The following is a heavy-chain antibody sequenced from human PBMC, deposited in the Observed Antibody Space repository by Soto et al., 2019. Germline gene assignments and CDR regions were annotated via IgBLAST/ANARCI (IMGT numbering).Heavy chain of an antibody. CDR1: GFTFSSYG. CDR2: ISYYGSKK. D-gene: IGHD7-27*01. V-gene: IGHV3-30*18. CDR3: AKDPHSGFDY. Sequence: QVQLVESGGGVVQPGRSLRLSCAASGFTFSSYGRHWVRQAPGKGLEWVAVISYYGSKKYYADSVKGRFTISRDNSKNTLYLQMNSLRAEDTAVYYCAKDPHSGFDYWGQGTLVTVSS. J-gene: IGHJ4*02.